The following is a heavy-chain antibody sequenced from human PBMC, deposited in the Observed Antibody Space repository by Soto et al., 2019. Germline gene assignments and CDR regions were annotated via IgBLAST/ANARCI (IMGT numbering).Heavy chain of an antibody. CDR2: IWYDGSNK. CDR1: GFTFSSYG. Sequence: GGSLRLSCVAVGFTFSSYGMHWVRQVRGKGVEWVAVIWYDGSNKYYADPVKGRFTISRDNSKNTLYLQMNSLRAEDTAVYYCARVDYYDSSGCDYWGQGTLVTVSS. CDR3: ARVDYYDSSGCDY. J-gene: IGHJ4*02. D-gene: IGHD3-22*01. V-gene: IGHV3-33*01.